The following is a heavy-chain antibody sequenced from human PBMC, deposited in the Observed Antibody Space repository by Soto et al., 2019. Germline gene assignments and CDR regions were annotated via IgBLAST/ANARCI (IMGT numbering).Heavy chain of an antibody. Sequence: QVQLVQSGAEVKKPGASVKVSCKASRYTFISYDIIWVRQATGQGLAGMGWMNPKSANTGYAQNFQGRVTMTRNTSISTDYMELSSLRSEDTAVYYCARSPSWETTVTPYYFDYWGQGTLVTVSS. CDR1: RYTFISYD. V-gene: IGHV1-8*01. J-gene: IGHJ4*02. CDR3: ARSPSWETTVTPYYFDY. D-gene: IGHD4-4*01. CDR2: MNPKSANT.